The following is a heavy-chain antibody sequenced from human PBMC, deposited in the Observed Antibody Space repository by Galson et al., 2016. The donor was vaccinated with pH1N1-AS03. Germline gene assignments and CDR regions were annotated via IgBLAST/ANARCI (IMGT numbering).Heavy chain of an antibody. CDR2: ISGSGEGT. CDR1: GFTFSNCG. V-gene: IGHV3-23*01. CDR3: AKEGPPALLFYYAMDV. Sequence: SLRLSCAAFGFTFSNCGMSWVRQAPGKGLEWVAGISGSGEGTYYLDSVKGRFTISRDNSKNTVYLQMTRLRVEDTAVYYCAKEGPPALLFYYAMDVWGHGTTVTVS. D-gene: IGHD2-2*01. J-gene: IGHJ6*02.